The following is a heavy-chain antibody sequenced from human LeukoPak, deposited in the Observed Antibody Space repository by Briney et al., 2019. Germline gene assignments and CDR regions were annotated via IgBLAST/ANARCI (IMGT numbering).Heavy chain of an antibody. CDR1: EFTLSNAW. CDR2: IKSETDGGTT. D-gene: IGHD5-18*01. V-gene: IGHV3-15*01. Sequence: GGSLRLSCAASEFTLSNAWMSWVRQAPGSGLEWVGRIKSETDGGTTDYTAPVKGRFFISRDDSKNTLYLQMNSLKTEDTAVYYCTTGYSRGYWGQGTLVTVSS. J-gene: IGHJ4*02. CDR3: TTGYSRGY.